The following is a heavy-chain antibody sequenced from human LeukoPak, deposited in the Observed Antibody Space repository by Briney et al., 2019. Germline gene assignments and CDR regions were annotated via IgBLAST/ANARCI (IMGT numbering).Heavy chain of an antibody. CDR1: GGSISSYY. V-gene: IGHV4-4*07. CDR3: ARDLVPAGGNWSDP. Sequence: SETLSLTCTVSGGSISSYYWSWIRQPAGKGLEWIGRIYTSGSTNYNPSLKSRVTMSVDTSKNQFSLKLSSVTAADTAVYYCARDLVPAGGNWSDPWGQGTLVTVSS. J-gene: IGHJ5*02. CDR2: IYTSGST. D-gene: IGHD2-2*01.